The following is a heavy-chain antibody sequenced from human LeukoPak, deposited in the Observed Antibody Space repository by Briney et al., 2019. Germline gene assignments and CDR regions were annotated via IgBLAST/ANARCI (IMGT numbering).Heavy chain of an antibody. V-gene: IGHV4-4*07. D-gene: IGHD2-15*01. CDR2: IYAPGSS. J-gene: IGHJ4*02. CDR1: GDSISGYY. Sequence: PSETLSLTCTVSGDSISGYYWAWIRQPAGKGLEWIGHIYAPGSSNYSPSFKSRVTMSIDVSNNQFSLRLNSVTAADTAMYYCARDLEDFDSPANDYGGQGTHVIVSP. CDR3: ARDLEDFDSPANDY.